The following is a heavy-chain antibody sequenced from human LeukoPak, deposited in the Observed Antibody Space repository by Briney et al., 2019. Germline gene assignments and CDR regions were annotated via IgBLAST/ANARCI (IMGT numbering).Heavy chain of an antibody. CDR2: VGIAGDT. V-gene: IGHV3-13*01. CDR3: AREGRMGTADAFDV. CDR1: GFAFNNYE. Sequence: GGSLRLSCAASGFAFNNYEMHWVRQTAGKGLEWVSAVGIAGDTFYAGSVKGRFSISRDNAESSLFLQMNSLRAGDTAVYYCAREGRMGTADAFDVWGQGTMVTVSS. J-gene: IGHJ3*01. D-gene: IGHD1-14*01.